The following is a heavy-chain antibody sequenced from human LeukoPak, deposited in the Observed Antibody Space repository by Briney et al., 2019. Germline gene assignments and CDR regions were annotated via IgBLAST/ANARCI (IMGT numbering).Heavy chain of an antibody. J-gene: IGHJ5*02. Sequence: PSETLFLTCTVSGGSLSSYHWSWIRQPPGKGLEWIGYIYYSGSTNYNPSLKSRVTISVDTSKNQFSLKLSSVTAADTAVYYCARHLPPQYYYDSSGYYYGGDWFDPWGQGTLVTVSS. V-gene: IGHV4-59*08. CDR3: ARHLPPQYYYDSSGYYYGGDWFDP. CDR2: IYYSGST. CDR1: GGSLSSYH. D-gene: IGHD3-22*01.